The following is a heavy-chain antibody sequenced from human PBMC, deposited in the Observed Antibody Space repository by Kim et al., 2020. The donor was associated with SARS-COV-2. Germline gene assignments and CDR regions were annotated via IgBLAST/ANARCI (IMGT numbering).Heavy chain of an antibody. V-gene: IGHV3-9*01. CDR3: AKDVCTVVVITGVFDY. Sequence: SVKGRFTTSRDNAKNSLYLQMNGMRAEDTALYYCAKDVCTVVVITGVFDYWGQGTLVTVSS. J-gene: IGHJ4*02. D-gene: IGHD3-22*01.